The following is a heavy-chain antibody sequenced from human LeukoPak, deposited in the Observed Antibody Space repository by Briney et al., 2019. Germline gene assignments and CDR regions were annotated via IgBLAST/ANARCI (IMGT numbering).Heavy chain of an antibody. Sequence: SETLSLTCAVYGGSFSGYYWSWLRQPPGKGLEWIGEINHSGSTNYNPSLKSRVTISVDTSKNQFSLKLSSVTAADTAVYYCARGLDYYGSGSYYNSWGQGTLVTVSS. J-gene: IGHJ4*02. CDR3: ARGLDYYGSGSYYNS. CDR1: GGSFSGYY. V-gene: IGHV4-34*01. D-gene: IGHD3-10*01. CDR2: INHSGST.